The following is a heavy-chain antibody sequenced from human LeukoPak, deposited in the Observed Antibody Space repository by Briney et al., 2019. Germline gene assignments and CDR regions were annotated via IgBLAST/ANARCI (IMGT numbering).Heavy chain of an antibody. CDR2: INPNSGGT. Sequence: ASVKVSCKASGYTFTGYYMHWVRQAPGQGLEWTGWINPNSGGTNYAQKFQGRVTMTRDTSISTAYMELSRLRSDDTAVYYCAREGSSRRSWFDPWGQGTLVTVSS. CDR1: GYTFTGYY. CDR3: AREGSSRRSWFDP. J-gene: IGHJ5*02. D-gene: IGHD6-13*01. V-gene: IGHV1-2*02.